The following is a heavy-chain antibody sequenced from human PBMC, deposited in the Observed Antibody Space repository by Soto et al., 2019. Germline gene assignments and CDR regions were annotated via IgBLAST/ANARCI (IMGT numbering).Heavy chain of an antibody. D-gene: IGHD2-2*03. Sequence: EVQLVESGGGLVQPGGSLKLSCAASGFTFSGSAMHWVRQASGKGLEWVGRIRSKANSYATAYAASVKGRFTISRDDSKNTAYLQTNSLKTEDTAVYYCTRQSPPRLDYWGQGTLVTVSS. J-gene: IGHJ4*02. V-gene: IGHV3-73*02. CDR1: GFTFSGSA. CDR2: IRSKANSYAT. CDR3: TRQSPPRLDY.